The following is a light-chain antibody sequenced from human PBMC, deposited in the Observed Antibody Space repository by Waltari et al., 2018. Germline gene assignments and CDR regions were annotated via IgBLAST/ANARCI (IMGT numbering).Light chain of an antibody. CDR3: QQPYSLPLT. J-gene: IGKJ4*01. CDR1: QAINHW. V-gene: IGKV1-12*01. CDR2: GVS. Sequence: DIQITQSPSSVSAAVGDIVTIACRASQAINHWLVWYQQKPGKPPRLLLNGVSSLASGVPSRFSGSGSGTDFTLTISSLQPEDFATYYCQQPYSLPLTFGGGTKVEI.